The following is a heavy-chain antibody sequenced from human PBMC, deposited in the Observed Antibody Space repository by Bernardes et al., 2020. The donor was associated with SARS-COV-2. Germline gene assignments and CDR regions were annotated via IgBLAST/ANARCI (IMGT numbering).Heavy chain of an antibody. J-gene: IGHJ6*02. CDR2: IYYSGST. Sequence: SETLSLTCTVSGGSISSSSYYWGWIRQPPGKGLEWIGSIYYSGSTYYNPSLKSRVTISVDTSKNQFSLKLSSVTAADTAVYYCAKHPTYDILVMSVWGQGTTVTVSS. D-gene: IGHD3-9*01. CDR1: GGSISSSSYY. V-gene: IGHV4-39*01. CDR3: AKHPTYDILVMSV.